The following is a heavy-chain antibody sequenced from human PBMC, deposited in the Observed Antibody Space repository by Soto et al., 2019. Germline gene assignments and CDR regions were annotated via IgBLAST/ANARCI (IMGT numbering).Heavy chain of an antibody. CDR2: ISSSSSYI. J-gene: IGHJ4*02. D-gene: IGHD2-2*01. CDR1: GFTFSSYS. V-gene: IGHV3-21*01. CDR3: ARYSAGYCSSTSCYFLDY. Sequence: GGSLRLSCAASGFTFSSYSMNWVRQAPGKGLEWVSSISSSSSYIYYADSVKGRFTISRDNAKNSLYLQMNSLRAEDTAVYYCARYSAGYCSSTSCYFLDYWGQGTLVTVSS.